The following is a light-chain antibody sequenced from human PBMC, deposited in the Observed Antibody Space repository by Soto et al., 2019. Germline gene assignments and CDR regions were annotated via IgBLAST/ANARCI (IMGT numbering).Light chain of an antibody. J-gene: IGKJ4*01. Sequence: DMQMPQSPSSLSASVGDRVTITCRASQSISTYLNWYQQKPGKAPKLLIYAASSLQSGVPSRFSGSGSGTDFTLIVSSLQPEDFATYYCQQSYSTPLTFGGGTKVEIK. CDR1: QSISTY. V-gene: IGKV1-39*01. CDR3: QQSYSTPLT. CDR2: AAS.